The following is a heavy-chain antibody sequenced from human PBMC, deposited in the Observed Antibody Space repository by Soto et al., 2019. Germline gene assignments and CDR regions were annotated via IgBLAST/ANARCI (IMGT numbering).Heavy chain of an antibody. D-gene: IGHD3-3*01. CDR2: ISYDGSNK. Sequence: GGSLRLSCAASGFTFSSYGMHWVRQAPGKGLEWVAVISYDGSNKYYADSVKGRFTISRDNSKNTLYLQMRSLTSDDPAAYSFARDGDFWSAYSPKWGSTGFVYWGQGTLVTVSS. CDR1: GFTFSSYG. CDR3: ARDGDFWSAYSPKWGSTGFVY. V-gene: IGHV3-30*03. J-gene: IGHJ4*02.